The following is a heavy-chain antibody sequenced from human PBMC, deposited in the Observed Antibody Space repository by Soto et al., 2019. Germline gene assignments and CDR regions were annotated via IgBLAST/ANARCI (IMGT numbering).Heavy chain of an antibody. V-gene: IGHV4-34*01. CDR2: INHVGGT. Sequence: SETLSLTCAVYGGFLSESYWTWVRQPPGKELEWIGEINHVGGTNYNPSLKSRVTMSVDTSQNQFSLRLISVTAADTAMYFCVRIRYQLPSSVLWLDPWGQGTPVTVSS. CDR3: VRIRYQLPSSVLWLDP. D-gene: IGHD3-16*01. J-gene: IGHJ5*02. CDR1: GGFLSESY.